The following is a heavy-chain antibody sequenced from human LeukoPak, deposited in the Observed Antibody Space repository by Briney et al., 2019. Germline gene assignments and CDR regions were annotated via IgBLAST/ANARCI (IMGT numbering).Heavy chain of an antibody. CDR3: ARGQRDPGAGAGIDYYYYYMDV. Sequence: SVKVSCKAAGGTFSNYGHAISWVRQAPGQGLEWIGGLIPVFGAAKYAQRFQGRVTITTDESTTTAYMEVTGLRSEDTAVYYCARGQRDPGAGAGIDYYYYYMDVWGKGTTVTVSS. D-gene: IGHD6-19*01. V-gene: IGHV1-69*05. CDR1: GGTFSNYGHA. J-gene: IGHJ6*03. CDR2: LIPVFGAA.